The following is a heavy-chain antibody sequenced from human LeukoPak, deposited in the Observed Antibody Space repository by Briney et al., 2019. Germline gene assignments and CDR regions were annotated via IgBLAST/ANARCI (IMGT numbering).Heavy chain of an antibody. V-gene: IGHV3-23*01. CDR1: GITFSSYA. CDR2: ISGSGDST. J-gene: IGHJ4*02. Sequence: PGGSLRLSCAASGITFSSYAMNWVRQAPGKGLEWVSAISGSGDSTYYADSVKGRFTISRDNSKNTLYLQMNSLRVEDTAVYYCAKGRSGSSSWWFDFDNWGQGTLVAVSS. D-gene: IGHD6-13*01. CDR3: AKGRSGSSSWWFDFDN.